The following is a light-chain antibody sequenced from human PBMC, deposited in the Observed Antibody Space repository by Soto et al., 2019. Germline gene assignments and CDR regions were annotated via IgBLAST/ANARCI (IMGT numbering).Light chain of an antibody. CDR3: QQSYSSPNLT. J-gene: IGKJ4*01. CDR1: QSISSY. CDR2: AAS. Sequence: DIQMTQSPSSMSASVGDRVTITCRASQSISSYINWYQQKPGKAPRLLIYAASSLQSGVPSRFSGSGSGTDFTLTISSLQPEDFATYYCQQSYSSPNLTFGGGTKVEIK. V-gene: IGKV1-39*01.